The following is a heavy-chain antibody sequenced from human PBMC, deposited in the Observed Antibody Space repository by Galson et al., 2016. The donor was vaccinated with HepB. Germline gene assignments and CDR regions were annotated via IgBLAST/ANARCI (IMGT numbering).Heavy chain of an antibody. CDR2: IYTSGST. D-gene: IGHD4-17*01. CDR3: AREQYGDYPYYNFYFMDV. Sequence: TLSLTCTVSGGSISSGSYYWSWIRQPAGKGLEWIGRIYTSGSTNYNPSLKGRVTMSVATSKIQFSRKLSSVTAADTAVYYCAREQYGDYPYYNFYFMDVWGKGTTVTVSS. J-gene: IGHJ6*03. CDR1: GGSISSGSYY. V-gene: IGHV4-61*02.